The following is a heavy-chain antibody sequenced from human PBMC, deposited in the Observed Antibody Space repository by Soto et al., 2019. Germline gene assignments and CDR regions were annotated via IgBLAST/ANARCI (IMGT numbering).Heavy chain of an antibody. V-gene: IGHV4-31*03. D-gene: IGHD4-17*01. CDR1: GGSISSGGYF. Sequence: SETLSLTCTVSGGSISSGGYFWGWIRQHPGKGLECIGYIYYSGSTYYNPSLKSRLTISVDTSKNQFSLKLSSVTAADTAVYYCTRVFPGDYGDPEGLDSWGQGTPVTVSS. CDR3: TRVFPGDYGDPEGLDS. J-gene: IGHJ4*02. CDR2: IYYSGST.